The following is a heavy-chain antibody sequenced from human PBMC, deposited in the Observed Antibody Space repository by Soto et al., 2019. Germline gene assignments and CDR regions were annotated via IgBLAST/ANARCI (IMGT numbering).Heavy chain of an antibody. CDR3: AIISNSLPDY. D-gene: IGHD1-1*01. J-gene: IGHJ4*02. CDR1: GYTFTNYP. V-gene: IGHV1-46*01. Sequence: QVQLVQSGAEVKKPGASVKVSCKASGYTFTNYPIHWVRQAPGQGLEWLGIINPGRGSTTYAHKFQGRVTMTRDTSTSTVYMELDSLRSDDTAVYFCAIISNSLPDYWGQGTLVTVAS. CDR2: INPGRGST.